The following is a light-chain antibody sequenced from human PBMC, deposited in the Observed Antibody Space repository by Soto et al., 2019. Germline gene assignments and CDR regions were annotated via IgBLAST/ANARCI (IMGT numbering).Light chain of an antibody. V-gene: IGKV4-1*01. CDR3: QQYYSTPYT. CDR2: WAS. Sequence: DIVMTQSPDSLAVSLGERATINCKSSQSVLYSSNNKNYLAWYQQKPGQHPKLLIYWASTRESGVPDRFSGSGSGTDFTLTISSLHAEDVAVYYCQQYYSTPYTFGHGTKLEIK. CDR1: QSVLYSSNNKNY. J-gene: IGKJ2*01.